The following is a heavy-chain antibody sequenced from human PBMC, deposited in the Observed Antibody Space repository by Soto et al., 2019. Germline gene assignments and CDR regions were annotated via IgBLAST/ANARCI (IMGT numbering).Heavy chain of an antibody. D-gene: IGHD2-21*02. Sequence: EVQLLESGRGLVQPGGSLRLSCAASGFTFSSSAMSWVRQAPGKGLEWVSSISNSGGSTYYADSVKGRFTISRDNSKYTLYLQMNSLQAEDTAVYYCAKGCGGDCYSGVQYWGQGTLVTVSS. CDR2: ISNSGGST. CDR3: AKGCGGDCYSGVQY. J-gene: IGHJ4*02. V-gene: IGHV3-23*01. CDR1: GFTFSSSA.